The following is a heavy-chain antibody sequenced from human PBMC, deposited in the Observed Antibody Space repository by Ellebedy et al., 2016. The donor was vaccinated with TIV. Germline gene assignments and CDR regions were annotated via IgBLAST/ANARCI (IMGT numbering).Heavy chain of an antibody. CDR1: GFSFRSYW. V-gene: IGHV3-7*01. CDR2: INQGGSDK. J-gene: IGHJ3*02. D-gene: IGHD4-17*01. Sequence: GGSLRLPCAASGFSFRSYWMSWLRQAPGKGLEWVANINQGGSDKYYVDSVRGRFTISSDTAKNSLYLKMSSLRAEDTAVYYCATDGSYGDYRSPTHAFVIWGQGTMVTVSS. CDR3: ATDGSYGDYRSPTHAFVI.